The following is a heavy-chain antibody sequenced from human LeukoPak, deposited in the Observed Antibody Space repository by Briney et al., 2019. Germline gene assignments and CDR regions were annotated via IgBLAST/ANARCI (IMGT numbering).Heavy chain of an antibody. CDR3: ALSPDIAAAGIMSWFDP. Sequence: SGPTLVNPTPTLTVTCTFPGISLSTSGLALGWIRQPPGKALEWLAVIYWGDAKRYSTSLKSRLTITKDASKNQVGLTMPNMDPVDTATYYCALSPDIAAAGIMSWFDPWGQGTLVSVSS. CDR2: IYWGDAK. J-gene: IGHJ5*02. V-gene: IGHV2-5*02. D-gene: IGHD6-13*01. CDR1: GISLSTSGLA.